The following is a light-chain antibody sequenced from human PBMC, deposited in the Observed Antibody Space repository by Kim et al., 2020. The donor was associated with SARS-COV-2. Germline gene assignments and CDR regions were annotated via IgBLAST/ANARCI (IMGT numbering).Light chain of an antibody. J-gene: IGLJ1*01. CDR2: RDR. Sequence: SVARGQTARITCGGDNIGVKNVHWYQKKAGQAPVLVISRDRKRPSGIPERFSGSNAGNTATLTISRAQAGDEADYYCQVWDSSSYVFGTGTKVTVL. V-gene: IGLV3-9*01. CDR1: NIGVKN. CDR3: QVWDSSSYV.